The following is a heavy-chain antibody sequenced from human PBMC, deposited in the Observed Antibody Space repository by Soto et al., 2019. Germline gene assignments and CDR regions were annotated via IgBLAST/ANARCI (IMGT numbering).Heavy chain of an antibody. CDR1: GFDFSTYS. CDR2: IEYRSTIM. V-gene: IGHV3-48*01. J-gene: IGHJ6*03. Sequence: EMQLVESGGGLVQPGGSLRLSCTASGFDFSTYSMDWFRQAPGKGLEWVSYIEYRSTIMHYADSVKGRFSISRDNAKKALYLQMNSLRTEDTAIYYCARHTELPWEGDYYYSYMDVWGKGATVTVSS. D-gene: IGHD1-26*01. CDR3: ARHTELPWEGDYYYSYMDV.